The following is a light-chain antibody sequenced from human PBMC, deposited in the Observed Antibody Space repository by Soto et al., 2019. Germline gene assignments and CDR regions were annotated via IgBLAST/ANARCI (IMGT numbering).Light chain of an antibody. V-gene: IGKV1-5*03. Sequence: QMTQSPSTLSASVGDRVTITCRASQSISIWLAWYQQKPGKAPKLLIYKASSLESEVPSRFSGSGSGTEFTLTINSLQPDDSATYYCQQYNSDSTFGQGTKVEIK. CDR3: QQYNSDST. CDR2: KAS. CDR1: QSISIW. J-gene: IGKJ1*01.